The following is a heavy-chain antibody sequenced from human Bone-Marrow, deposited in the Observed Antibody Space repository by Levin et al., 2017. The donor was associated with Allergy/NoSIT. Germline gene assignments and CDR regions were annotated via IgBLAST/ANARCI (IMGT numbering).Heavy chain of an antibody. D-gene: IGHD3-16*01. V-gene: IGHV1-18*01. J-gene: IGHJ3*01. CDR3: ARGPLGDSFDV. Sequence: ASVKVSCKTSGYTFSTRDISWVRQAPGQGLEWVAYISTYNGDTHYSERLQGRVSVTTDTSTTTVHMELRSLTSDDKAVYFCARGPLGDSFDVWGQGTLVTVSS. CDR2: ISTYNGDT. CDR1: GYTFSTRD.